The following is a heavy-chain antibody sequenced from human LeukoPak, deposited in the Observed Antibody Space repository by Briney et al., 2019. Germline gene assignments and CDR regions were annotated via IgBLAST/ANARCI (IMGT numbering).Heavy chain of an antibody. CDR1: GYSFTSYW. V-gene: IGHV5-10-1*01. D-gene: IGHD2-15*01. CDR2: IDPSDSYT. J-gene: IGHJ4*02. CDR3: ARYAFYCSGGSCQFYYFDY. Sequence: GESLKISCKGSGYSFTSYWISWVRQMPGKGLEWMGRIDPSDSYTNYSPSFQGHVTISADKSISTAYLQWSSLKASDTAMYYCARYAFYCSGGSCQFYYFDYWGQGTLATVSS.